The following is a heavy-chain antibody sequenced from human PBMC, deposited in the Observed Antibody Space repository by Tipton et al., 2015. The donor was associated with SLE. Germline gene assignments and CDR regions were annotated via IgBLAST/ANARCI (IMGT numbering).Heavy chain of an antibody. V-gene: IGHV4-38-2*02. CDR3: AREVEYSSSPDYFDY. CDR2: IYHSGST. CDR1: GYSISSGYY. D-gene: IGHD6-6*01. J-gene: IGHJ4*02. Sequence: LRLSCTVSGYSISSGYYWGWIRQPPGKGLEWIGSIYHSGSTYYNPSLKSRVTISVDTSKNQFSLKLSSVTAADTAVYYCAREVEYSSSPDYFDYWGQGTLVTVSS.